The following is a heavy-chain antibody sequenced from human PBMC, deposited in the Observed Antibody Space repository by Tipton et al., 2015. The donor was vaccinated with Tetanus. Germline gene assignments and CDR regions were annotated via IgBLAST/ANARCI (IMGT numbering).Heavy chain of an antibody. J-gene: IGHJ4*02. CDR3: ARVNGRVRGVFDY. D-gene: IGHD3-10*01. CDR2: ISSSNGYI. V-gene: IGHV3-21*01. CDR1: GFTFSSCT. Sequence: SLRLSCEASGFTFSSCTMIWVRQAPGKGLEWVSSISSSNGYIYYTDSVKGRFTISRDNAKNSLYLQVNSLKAEDTAVYYCARVNGRVRGVFDYWGQGTLVTVSS.